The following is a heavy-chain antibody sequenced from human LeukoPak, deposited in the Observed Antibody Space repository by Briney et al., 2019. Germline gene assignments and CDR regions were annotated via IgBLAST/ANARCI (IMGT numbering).Heavy chain of an antibody. V-gene: IGHV3-48*01. Sequence: GGSLRLSCAASGFTFSSYSMNWVRQAPGKGLEWVSYISSSSNTIYYADSVKGRFTISRDNAKNSLYLQMNSLRAEDTAVYYCAKDVGKWESLHFFDYWGQGTLVTVSS. CDR3: AKDVGKWESLHFFDY. CDR1: GFTFSSYS. J-gene: IGHJ4*02. CDR2: ISSSSNTI. D-gene: IGHD1-26*01.